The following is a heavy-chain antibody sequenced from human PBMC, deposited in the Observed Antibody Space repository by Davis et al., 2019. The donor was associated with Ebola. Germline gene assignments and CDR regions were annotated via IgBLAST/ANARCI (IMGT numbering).Heavy chain of an antibody. V-gene: IGHV3-49*03. Sequence: GGSLRLSCTASGFTFGAYAMSWFRQAPGKGLEWVGCIRSKAYGGTTEYAASVKGRFTISRDDSKSIAYLQMNSLKTEDTAVYYCTRYYGYSHFDYWGQGTLVTVSS. J-gene: IGHJ4*02. D-gene: IGHD3-10*01. CDR2: IRSKAYGGTT. CDR1: GFTFGAYA. CDR3: TRYYGYSHFDY.